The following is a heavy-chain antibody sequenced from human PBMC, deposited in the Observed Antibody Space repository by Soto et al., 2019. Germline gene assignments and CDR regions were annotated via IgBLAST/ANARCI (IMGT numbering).Heavy chain of an antibody. J-gene: IGHJ4*02. CDR3: ARDNDFWSGYRRSFDY. Sequence: PGGSLRLSCVGTGFTFSDNAMSWVRQAPGKGLEWVSTINGGGRVTYYADSVKGRFTISRDNSKNTLYLQMNSLRAEDTAVYYCARDNDFWSGYRRSFDYWGQGTLVTVSS. V-gene: IGHV3-23*01. CDR2: INGGGRVT. CDR1: GFTFSDNA. D-gene: IGHD3-3*01.